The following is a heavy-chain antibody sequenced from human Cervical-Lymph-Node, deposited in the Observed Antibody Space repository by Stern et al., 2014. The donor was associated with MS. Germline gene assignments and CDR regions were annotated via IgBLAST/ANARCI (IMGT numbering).Heavy chain of an antibody. Sequence: VQLVQSGAEVKKPGSSVKVSCKASGGIFSNYAITWVRQAPGQGLEWIGGIIPIFGTTNYAQKFQDRVTITADESTITVYMELSSLRSEDTAVYYCARENYYHSSGYGMDVWGQGTAVTVFS. CDR2: IIPIFGTT. V-gene: IGHV1-69*01. J-gene: IGHJ6*02. CDR3: ARENYYHSSGYGMDV. D-gene: IGHD3-22*01. CDR1: GGIFSNYA.